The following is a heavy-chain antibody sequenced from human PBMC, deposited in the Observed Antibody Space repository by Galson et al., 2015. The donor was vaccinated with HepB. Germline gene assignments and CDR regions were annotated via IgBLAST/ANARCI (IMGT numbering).Heavy chain of an antibody. CDR1: GFTFSSYS. V-gene: IGHV3-21*01. CDR3: ARERDCCSTSCYVDY. D-gene: IGHD2-2*01. Sequence: SLRLSCAASGFTFSSYSMNWVRQAPGKGLEWVSSISSSSSYIYYADTVKGRFTISRDNAKNSLYLQMNSLRAEDTAVYYCARERDCCSTSCYVDYWGQGTLVTVSS. CDR2: ISSSSSYI. J-gene: IGHJ4*02.